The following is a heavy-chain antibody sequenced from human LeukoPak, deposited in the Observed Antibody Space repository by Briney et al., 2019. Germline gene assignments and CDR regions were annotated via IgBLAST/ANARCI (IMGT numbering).Heavy chain of an antibody. CDR1: GGSINGYF. D-gene: IGHD2-15*01. CDR2: IYYSGST. J-gene: IGHJ3*02. V-gene: IGHV4-59*12. Sequence: SETLSLTCTVSGGSINGYFWSWIRQLPGKGLEWIGNIYYSGSTNYNPSLKSRVTISVDTSKNQFSLKLSSVTAADTAVYYCAKNEGYCSGGSCPEAFDIWGQGTMVTVSS. CDR3: AKNEGYCSGGSCPEAFDI.